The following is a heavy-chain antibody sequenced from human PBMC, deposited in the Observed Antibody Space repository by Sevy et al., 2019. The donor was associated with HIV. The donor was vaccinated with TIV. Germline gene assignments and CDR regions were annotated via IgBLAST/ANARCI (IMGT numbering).Heavy chain of an antibody. CDR3: ARDGGGGTTNSGMDV. Sequence: ASVKVSCKASGYTFTGYYMHWVRQAPGQGLEWMGRINPNSGGTNYARKFQGRVTMTRDTSISTAYMELSRLRFDDTAVYYCARDGGGGTTNSGMDVWGQGTTVTVSS. CDR1: GYTFTGYY. D-gene: IGHD1-7*01. J-gene: IGHJ6*02. CDR2: INPNSGGT. V-gene: IGHV1-2*06.